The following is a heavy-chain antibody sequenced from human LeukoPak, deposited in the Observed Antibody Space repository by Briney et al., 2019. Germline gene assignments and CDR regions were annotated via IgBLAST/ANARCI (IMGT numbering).Heavy chain of an antibody. Sequence: GGSLRLSCAASGFTFSSYSMNWVRQAPGKGLEWVSSISSSSSYIYYADSVKGRFTISRDNAKNSLYLQMNSLRAEDTAVYYCATIYGSGSYYVPFDYWGQGTLVTVSS. J-gene: IGHJ4*02. V-gene: IGHV3-21*01. D-gene: IGHD3-10*01. CDR3: ATIYGSGSYYVPFDY. CDR2: ISSSSSYI. CDR1: GFTFSSYS.